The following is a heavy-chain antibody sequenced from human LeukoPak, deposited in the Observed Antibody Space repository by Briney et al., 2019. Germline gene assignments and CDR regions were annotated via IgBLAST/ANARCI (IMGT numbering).Heavy chain of an antibody. D-gene: IGHD2-21*02. V-gene: IGHV3-23*01. CDR2: ISAGSDGT. Sequence: GGPLRLSCAASGFTFSSYVMSWVRQSPGKGLEWVSAISAGSDGTYYADSVKGRFTISRDNSKNTLYLQMNSRRAGDTAVYFCVKKTSFCGDCYPYFFDSWGQGTLVTVSS. CDR3: VKKTSFCGDCYPYFFDS. CDR1: GFTFSSYV. J-gene: IGHJ4*02.